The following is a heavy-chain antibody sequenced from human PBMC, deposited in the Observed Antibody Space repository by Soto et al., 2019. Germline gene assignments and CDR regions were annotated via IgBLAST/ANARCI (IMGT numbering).Heavy chain of an antibody. CDR3: ARGGIAAVTHYYYYYGMDV. V-gene: IGHV4-59*01. CDR1: GGSISSYY. J-gene: IGHJ6*02. Sequence: SETLSLTXTVSGGSISSYYWSWIRQPPGKGLEWIGYIYYSGSTNYNPSLKSRVTISVDTSKNQFSLKLSSVTAADTAVYYCARGGIAAVTHYYYYYGMDVWGQGTTVTVSS. CDR2: IYYSGST. D-gene: IGHD6-13*01.